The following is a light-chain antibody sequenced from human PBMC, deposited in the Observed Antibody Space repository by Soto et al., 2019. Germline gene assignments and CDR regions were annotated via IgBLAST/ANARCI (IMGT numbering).Light chain of an antibody. CDR1: QSVSNN. Sequence: EIVMTQSPATLSVSPGERATLSCRASQSVSNNLAWFQQRPGQAPRVLIYGASARATGITARFSGSGSGAEFTLTISSLQPEDLAVYYCQPYKNWPFNFGQGTKLEIK. V-gene: IGKV3-15*01. CDR2: GAS. CDR3: QPYKNWPFN. J-gene: IGKJ2*01.